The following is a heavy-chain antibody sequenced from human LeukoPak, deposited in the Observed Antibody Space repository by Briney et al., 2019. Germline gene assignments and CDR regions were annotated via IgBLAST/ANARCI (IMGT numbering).Heavy chain of an antibody. CDR3: ARNYYDSSGYYYYFDY. Sequence: SETLSLTCAVYGGSFSGYYWSWIRQPPGKGLEWIGEINHSGSTYYNPSLKSRVTMSVDTSKNQFSLKLSSVTAADTAVYYCARNYYDSSGYYYYFDYWGQGTLVTVSS. V-gene: IGHV4-34*01. D-gene: IGHD3-22*01. CDR2: INHSGST. CDR1: GGSFSGYY. J-gene: IGHJ4*02.